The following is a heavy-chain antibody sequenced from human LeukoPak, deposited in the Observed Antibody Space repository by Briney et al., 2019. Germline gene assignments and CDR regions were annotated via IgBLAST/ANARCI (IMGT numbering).Heavy chain of an antibody. CDR1: GFIFSNYG. J-gene: IGHJ3*02. V-gene: IGHV3-30*03. CDR2: ISYDGSNK. CDR3: ARDRGWAFDI. Sequence: PGGSLRLSCAASGFIFSNYGMHWVRQAPGKGLEWVAVISYDGSNKYYADSVKGRFTISRDNSKNTMYLQMNSLRIEDTAVYYCARDRGWAFDIWGQGTMVTVSS.